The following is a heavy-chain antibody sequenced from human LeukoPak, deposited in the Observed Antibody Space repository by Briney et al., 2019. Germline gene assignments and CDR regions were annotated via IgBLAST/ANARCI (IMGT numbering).Heavy chain of an antibody. CDR1: GYSISSGYY. CDR2: IYHSGST. J-gene: IGHJ5*02. Sequence: ASETLSLTCAVSGYSISSGYYWGWIRQPPGKGLEWIGRIYHSGSTYYNPSLKSRVTISVDTSKNQFSLKLSSVTAADTAVYYCARRYSSSWYALNWFDPWGQGTLVTVSS. CDR3: ARRYSSSWYALNWFDP. D-gene: IGHD6-13*01. V-gene: IGHV4-38-2*01.